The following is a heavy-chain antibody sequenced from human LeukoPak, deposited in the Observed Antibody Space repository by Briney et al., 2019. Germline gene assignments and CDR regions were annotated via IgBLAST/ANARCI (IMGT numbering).Heavy chain of an antibody. Sequence: GGSLRLSCAASGFTFSSYGMHWVRQAPGKGLEWVAVISYDGSNKYYADSVKGRFTISRDNSKNTLYLQMNSLRAEDTAVYYCAKFVGYYGSGSYRGDDYWGQGTLVTVSS. CDR3: AKFVGYYGSGSYRGDDY. CDR1: GFTFSSYG. D-gene: IGHD3-10*01. J-gene: IGHJ4*02. V-gene: IGHV3-30*18. CDR2: ISYDGSNK.